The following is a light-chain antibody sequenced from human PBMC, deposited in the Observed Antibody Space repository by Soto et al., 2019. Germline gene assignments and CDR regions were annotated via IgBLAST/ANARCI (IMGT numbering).Light chain of an antibody. CDR2: DAS. J-gene: IGLJ1*01. Sequence: LTQPASVSGSPGQSITISCTGTSSDVGGYNYVSWYQHHPGKAPKLLIYDASNRPSGISNRFSGSKSDNTASLTISGLQPEDEADYYCSSYTTSNTRQIVFGTGTKVTVL. CDR3: SSYTTSNTRQIV. V-gene: IGLV2-14*03. CDR1: SSDVGGYNY.